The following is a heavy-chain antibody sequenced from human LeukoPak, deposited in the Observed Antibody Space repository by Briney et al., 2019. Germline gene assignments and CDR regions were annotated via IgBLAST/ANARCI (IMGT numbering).Heavy chain of an antibody. V-gene: IGHV4-39*07. CDR3: ARASRPYYYGMDV. Sequence: SETLSLTCTVSGGSISSSSYYWGWIRQPPGKGLEWIGSIYYSGSTYYNPSLKSRVTISVDRSKNQFSLKLSSVTAADTAVYYCARASRPYYYGMDVWGQGTTVTVSS. CDR1: GGSISSSSYY. CDR2: IYYSGST. J-gene: IGHJ6*02.